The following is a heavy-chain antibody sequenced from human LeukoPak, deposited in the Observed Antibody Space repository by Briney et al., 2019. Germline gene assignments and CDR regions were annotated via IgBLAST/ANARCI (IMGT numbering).Heavy chain of an antibody. Sequence: ASVKVSCKTSGYIFAGYYMHWVRQAPGQGLEWMGWINPDSGGTKYVQKFQDRVTMTRDTSISTAYMELSRLRSDDTAVYYCARENEGYCSGGSCYSSYFDYWGQGTLVTVSS. CDR3: ARENEGYCSGGSCYSSYFDY. CDR2: INPDSGGT. D-gene: IGHD2-15*01. V-gene: IGHV1-2*02. CDR1: GYIFAGYY. J-gene: IGHJ4*02.